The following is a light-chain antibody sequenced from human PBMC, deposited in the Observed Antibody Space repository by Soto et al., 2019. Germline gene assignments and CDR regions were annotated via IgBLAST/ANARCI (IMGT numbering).Light chain of an antibody. CDR3: QQTHSVPQT. CDR1: QYIDTY. CDR2: AAS. J-gene: IGKJ4*01. V-gene: IGKV1-39*01. Sequence: DIQMAQSPPSLSASVGDRVTITCRASQYIDTYLHWYQQKPGKAPKLLIYAASSLQSGVPSRFSGSGSGTDFTLTISSLQPEDFASYFCQQTHSVPQTFGGGTKVEIK.